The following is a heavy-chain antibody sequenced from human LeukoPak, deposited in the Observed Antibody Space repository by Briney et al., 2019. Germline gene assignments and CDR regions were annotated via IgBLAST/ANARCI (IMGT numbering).Heavy chain of an antibody. D-gene: IGHD6-19*01. CDR3: AKDGGGWYTSGWYYFDY. V-gene: IGHV3-23*01. J-gene: IGHJ4*02. CDR2: ISGSGSNT. Sequence: QPGGSLRLSCAASGFTFNNYAMTWVRQAPGKGLEWVSSISGSGSNTYYADSVKGRFTISRDNSKNTLCLQMNSLRAEDTAVYYCAKDGGGWYTSGWYYFDYWGQGTLVTVSS. CDR1: GFTFNNYA.